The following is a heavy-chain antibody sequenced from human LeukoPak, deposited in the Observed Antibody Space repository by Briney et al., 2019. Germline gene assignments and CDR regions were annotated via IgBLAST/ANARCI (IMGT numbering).Heavy chain of an antibody. J-gene: IGHJ6*02. CDR3: ARVVLGGYSYGSSHYYYGMDV. D-gene: IGHD5-18*01. Sequence: ASVKVSCKASGYTFTSYYMHWVRQAPGQGLECLGIINPSGGSTSYAQKFQGRVTMTRDTSTSTVYMELSSLRSEDTAVYYCARVVLGGYSYGSSHYYYGMDVWGQGTTVTVSS. CDR1: GYTFTSYY. CDR2: INPSGGST. V-gene: IGHV1-46*01.